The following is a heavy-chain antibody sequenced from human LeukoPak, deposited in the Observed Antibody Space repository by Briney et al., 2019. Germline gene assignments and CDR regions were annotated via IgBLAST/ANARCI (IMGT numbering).Heavy chain of an antibody. CDR1: GFTFSSYA. V-gene: IGHV3-30*04. D-gene: IGHD6-13*01. J-gene: IGHJ4*02. Sequence: GRSLRLSCAASGFTFSSYAMHWVRQAPGKGLEWVALISYDESNKYYADSVKGRFTISRDNPKNTLYLQMNSLRAEDTAVYYCARQSIPRYSSSWYYFDYWGQGTLVTVSS. CDR2: ISYDESNK. CDR3: ARQSIPRYSSSWYYFDY.